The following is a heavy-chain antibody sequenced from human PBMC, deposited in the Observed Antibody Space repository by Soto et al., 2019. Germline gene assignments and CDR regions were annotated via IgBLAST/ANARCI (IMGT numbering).Heavy chain of an antibody. CDR2: ISYDGTNK. CDR3: AKMPSILRADYYYYYMDV. CDR1: GFTFSGYG. J-gene: IGHJ6*03. V-gene: IGHV3-30*18. D-gene: IGHD2-15*01. Sequence: QVQLVESGGGVVQPGGSLRLSCAASGFTFSGYGMHWVRQAPGKGLGWVAVISYDGTNKYYADSVKGRFTISRDNSKNTLYLQMNSLSAEDTAVYYCAKMPSILRADYYYYYMDVWGKGTTVTVSS.